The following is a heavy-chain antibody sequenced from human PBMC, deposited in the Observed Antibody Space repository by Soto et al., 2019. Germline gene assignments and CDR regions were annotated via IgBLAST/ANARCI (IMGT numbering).Heavy chain of an antibody. V-gene: IGHV1-3*05. J-gene: IGHJ6*02. CDR3: ARDCITTSCYSGYYYYGMDV. D-gene: IGHD2-2*01. CDR1: GYTFSNYA. Sequence: QVQLVQSGAEEKKPGASVKVSSKASGYTFSNYAMHWVRQAPGQRPEWMGWINAGNGNTRYSQKFQGRVTITRDTSASTGYMELSSLRSEDTAVYYCARDCITTSCYSGYYYYGMDVWGQGTTVTVSS. CDR2: INAGNGNT.